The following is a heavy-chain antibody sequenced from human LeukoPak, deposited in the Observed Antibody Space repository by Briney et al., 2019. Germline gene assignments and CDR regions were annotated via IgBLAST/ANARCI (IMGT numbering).Heavy chain of an antibody. V-gene: IGHV1-24*01. CDR2: XDPEDGET. D-gene: IGHD2-2*01. Sequence: XWVRXAPGXGXEXMGXXDPEDGETIYAQKFQGRVTMTEDTSTDTAYMELSSLRSEDTAVYYCATRNSLRYCSSTSCVDYWGQGTLVTVSS. CDR3: ATRNSLRYCSSTSCVDY. J-gene: IGHJ4*02.